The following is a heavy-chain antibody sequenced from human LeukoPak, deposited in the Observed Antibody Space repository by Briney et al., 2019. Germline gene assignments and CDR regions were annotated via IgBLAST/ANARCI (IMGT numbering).Heavy chain of an antibody. J-gene: IGHJ5*02. CDR3: SRVGTSSLRDWFDP. Sequence: PGRSLRLSRAAPGFTLDDYVMHWVRQAPRKGLDWVNVISYDGSNKYYVDSVHGRFTIYTNNSKNALCLQMNSLRAEDTAVYYCSRVGTSSLRDWFDPWGQGTLVTVSS. CDR1: GFTLDDYV. D-gene: IGHD2-8*01. CDR2: ISYDGSNK. V-gene: IGHV3-30*03.